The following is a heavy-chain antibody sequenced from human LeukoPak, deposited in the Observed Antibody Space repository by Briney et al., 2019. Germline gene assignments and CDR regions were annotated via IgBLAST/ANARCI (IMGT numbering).Heavy chain of an antibody. CDR3: ARDHGDFVQHD. D-gene: IGHD4-17*01. V-gene: IGHV4-39*01. CDR2: IYYNGIT. CDR1: SDSISNSAYH. Sequence: SETLSLTCTVSSDSISNSAYHWGWIRQPPGKELQWIGSIYYNGITHYNPSLESRVTISADTSTNEFSLKLRSVTAADTAMYYCARDHGDFVQHDWGQGTLVTVSS. J-gene: IGHJ4*02.